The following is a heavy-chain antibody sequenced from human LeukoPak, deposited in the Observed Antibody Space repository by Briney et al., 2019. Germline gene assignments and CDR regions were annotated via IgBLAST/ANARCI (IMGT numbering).Heavy chain of an antibody. J-gene: IGHJ6*03. Sequence: PEGSLRLSCAASGFTFSSYGMSWVRQAPGKGLEWVSAISGSGGSTYYADSVKGRFTISRDNSKNTLYLQMNSLRAEDTAVYYCAKEGYYYGSGESYYYMDVWGKGTTVTISS. CDR3: AKEGYYYGSGESYYYMDV. CDR2: ISGSGGST. CDR1: GFTFSSYG. V-gene: IGHV3-23*01. D-gene: IGHD3-10*01.